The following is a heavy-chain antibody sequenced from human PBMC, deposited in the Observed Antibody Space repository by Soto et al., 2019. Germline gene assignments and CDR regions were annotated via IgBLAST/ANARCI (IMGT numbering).Heavy chain of an antibody. Sequence: ASVKLSCKESGYTFTSNYMHWVRQAPKQGLEWMGIINPSGGSTSYAQKFQGRVTMTRDTSTSTVYMELSSLRSEDTAVYYCARDGSHITIFDITGGMDVWGQGTTVTVSS. CDR2: INPSGGST. D-gene: IGHD3-3*01. J-gene: IGHJ6*02. CDR1: GYTFTSNY. CDR3: ARDGSHITIFDITGGMDV. V-gene: IGHV1-46*01.